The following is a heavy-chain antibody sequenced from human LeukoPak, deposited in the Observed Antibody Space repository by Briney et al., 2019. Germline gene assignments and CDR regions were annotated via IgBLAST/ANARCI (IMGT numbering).Heavy chain of an antibody. Sequence: GGSLRLSCSATGFTVSTYSMNWVREAPGKGLDWLSYIRSGGGTIYYADSVKGRFTISRDNAKNSLYLEMNSLRDEDTALYYCAREGVAGSDYWGQGTLVTVSS. D-gene: IGHD6-19*01. V-gene: IGHV3-48*02. CDR1: GFTVSTYS. CDR2: IRSGGGTI. CDR3: AREGVAGSDY. J-gene: IGHJ4*02.